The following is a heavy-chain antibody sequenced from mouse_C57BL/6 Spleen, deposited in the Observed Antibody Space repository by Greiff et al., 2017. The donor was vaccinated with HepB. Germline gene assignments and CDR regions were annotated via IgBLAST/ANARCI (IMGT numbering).Heavy chain of an antibody. V-gene: IGHV1-64*01. Sequence: QGQLAQPGAELVKPGGSVKLSCKASCYTFTSYWVPLGKQRPGQGLEWIGMIHPNSGSTNYKEKFKSKATLTVDKSSSTAYMQLSSLTSEDSAVYYCARSLYDGYYRDYWGQGTTLTVSS. J-gene: IGHJ2*01. CDR3: ARSLYDGYYRDY. CDR2: IHPNSGST. D-gene: IGHD2-3*01. CDR1: CYTFTSYW.